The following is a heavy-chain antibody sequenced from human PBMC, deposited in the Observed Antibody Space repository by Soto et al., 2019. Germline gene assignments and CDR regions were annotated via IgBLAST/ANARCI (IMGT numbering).Heavy chain of an antibody. CDR2: VNPNTGLT. CDR1: GYTLTELS. J-gene: IGHJ5*02. D-gene: IGHD6-25*01. Sequence: ASVKVSCKVSGYTLTELSMHWVRQAPGKGLEWMGWVNPNTGLTKYAQKFRDRVTMTRDTSINTAYMELSGLTSDDTAVYYCTTLRLDPWGQGTLVTVSS. V-gene: IGHV1-2*02. CDR3: TTLRLDP.